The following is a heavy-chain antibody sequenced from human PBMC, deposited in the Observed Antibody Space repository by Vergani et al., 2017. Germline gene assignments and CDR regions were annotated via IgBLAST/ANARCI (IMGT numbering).Heavy chain of an antibody. CDR3: ARDLGYLGHNWFDP. CDR1: GGSISSGSYY. V-gene: IGHV4-61*02. Sequence: QVQLQESGPGLVKPSQTLSLTCTVSGGSISSGSYYWSWIRQPAGKGLEWIGRIYTSGSTNYNPSLKSRVTMSVDTSKNQFSLKLSSVTAADTAVYYCARDLGYLGHNWFDPWGQGTLVTVSS. D-gene: IGHD7-27*01. CDR2: IYTSGST. J-gene: IGHJ5*02.